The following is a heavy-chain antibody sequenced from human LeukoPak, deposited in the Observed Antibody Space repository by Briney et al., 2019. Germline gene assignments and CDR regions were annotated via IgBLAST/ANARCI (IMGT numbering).Heavy chain of an antibody. CDR3: ARGPVITGTTFPYYYYYMDV. CDR1: GGTFSSYA. D-gene: IGHD1-7*01. J-gene: IGHJ6*03. CDR2: IIPIFGTA. Sequence: SVKVSCKASGGTFSSYAISWVRQAPGQGLEWMGGIIPIFGTANYAQKFQGRVTITTDESTSTAYMELSSLRSEDTAVYYCARGPVITGTTFPYYYYYMDVWGKGTTVTVSS. V-gene: IGHV1-69*05.